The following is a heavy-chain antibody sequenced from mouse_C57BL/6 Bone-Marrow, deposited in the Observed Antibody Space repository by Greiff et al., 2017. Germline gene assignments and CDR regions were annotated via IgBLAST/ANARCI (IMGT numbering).Heavy chain of an antibody. CDR3: AREDYYGSVFAY. Sequence: QVQLQQSGAELARPGASVKMSCKASGYTFTSYTMHWVKQRPGQGLEWIGYINPSSGYTKYNQKFKDKATLTADKSSSTAYMQLSSLTSEDSAVYYCAREDYYGSVFAYWGQGTLVTVSA. CDR1: GYTFTSYT. D-gene: IGHD1-1*01. V-gene: IGHV1-4*01. J-gene: IGHJ3*01. CDR2: INPSSGYT.